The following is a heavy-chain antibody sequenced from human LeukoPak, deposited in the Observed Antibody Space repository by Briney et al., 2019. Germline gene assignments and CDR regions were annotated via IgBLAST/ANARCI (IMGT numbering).Heavy chain of an antibody. D-gene: IGHD3-10*01. CDR1: GYTFTSYD. V-gene: IGHV1-8*03. Sequence: ASVKVSCKASGYTFTSYDINWVRQATGQGLEWMGWMNPNSGDTGYAQKFQGRVTFTRNTSISTAYMELTSLRSEDTAVYYCARGLDYYGSETYYNPFDYWGQGTLVTVSS. CDR2: MNPNSGDT. J-gene: IGHJ4*02. CDR3: ARGLDYYGSETYYNPFDY.